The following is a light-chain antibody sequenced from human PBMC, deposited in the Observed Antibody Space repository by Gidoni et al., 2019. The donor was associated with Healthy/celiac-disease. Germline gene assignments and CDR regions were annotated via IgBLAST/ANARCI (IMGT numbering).Light chain of an antibody. CDR3: QQRSNWPYMYT. Sequence: DIVLTQSPATLSLSPGKRATLSCRASQSVSSYLAWYQQKPGQAPRLLIYDASNRATGIPARFSGSGSGTDFTLTISILEPEDFAVYFCQQRSNWPYMYTFGQGTKLEIK. CDR1: QSVSSY. V-gene: IGKV3-11*01. J-gene: IGKJ2*01. CDR2: DAS.